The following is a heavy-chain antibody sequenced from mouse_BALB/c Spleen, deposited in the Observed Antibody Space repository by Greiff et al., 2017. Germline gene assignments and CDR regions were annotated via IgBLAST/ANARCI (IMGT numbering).Heavy chain of an antibody. D-gene: IGHD2-4*01. Sequence: VQLQQSGPGLVAPSQCLSITCTVSGFSLTSYGVHWVRQPPGKGLEWLGVIWAGGSTNYNSALMSRLSISTDNSKSQVFLKMNSLQTDDTAMYYCAREGGLRRYYFDYWGQGTTLTVSA. CDR1: GFSLTSYG. V-gene: IGHV2-9*02. CDR3: AREGGLRRYYFDY. J-gene: IGHJ2*01. CDR2: IWAGGST.